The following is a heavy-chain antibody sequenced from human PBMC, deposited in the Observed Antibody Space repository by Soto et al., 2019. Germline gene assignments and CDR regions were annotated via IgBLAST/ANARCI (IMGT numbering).Heavy chain of an antibody. CDR3: AKGRYFDSSGGCANY. CDR1: GFIFDNYA. D-gene: IGHD3-22*01. Sequence: EVKLSESGGGFIPPGASARLSCITSGFIFDNYAMSWVRQSPRRGLEWVEAISGSGHATYYTQSVQGRFIISRDKSKKTVFLQMNNLRAEDTAVYYCAKGRYFDSSGGCANYWGLGTLVTVSS. J-gene: IGHJ4*02. CDR2: ISGSGHAT. V-gene: IGHV3-23*01.